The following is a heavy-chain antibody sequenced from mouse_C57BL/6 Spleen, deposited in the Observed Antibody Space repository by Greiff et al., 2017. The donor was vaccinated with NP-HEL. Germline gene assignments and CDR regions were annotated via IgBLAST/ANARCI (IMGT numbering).Heavy chain of an antibody. V-gene: IGHV5-16*01. J-gene: IGHJ1*03. CDR3: ARESPYGSSLDV. CDR2: INYDGSST. D-gene: IGHD1-1*01. Sequence: EVQVVESEGGLVQPGSSMKLSCTASGFTFSDYYMAWVRQVPEKGLEWVANINYDGSSTYYLDSLKSRFIISRDNAKNILYLQMSSLKSEDTATYYCARESPYGSSLDVWGTGTTVTVSS. CDR1: GFTFSDYY.